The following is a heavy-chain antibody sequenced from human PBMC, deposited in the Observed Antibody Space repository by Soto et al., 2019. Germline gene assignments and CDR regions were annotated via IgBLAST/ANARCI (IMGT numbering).Heavy chain of an antibody. V-gene: IGHV3-11*01. CDR2: ISSSGGTI. Sequence: GGSLRLSCAASGFTFSDYQMSWIRQAPGKGLEWISYISSSGGTIYYADSVKGRFTISRDNAKNSLYLQMNSLRVDDTAIYYCATSTFTRLHFAGRDPWGPGTLVTVSS. CDR3: ATSTFTRLHFAGRDP. J-gene: IGHJ5*02. CDR1: GFTFSDYQ. D-gene: IGHD1-26*01.